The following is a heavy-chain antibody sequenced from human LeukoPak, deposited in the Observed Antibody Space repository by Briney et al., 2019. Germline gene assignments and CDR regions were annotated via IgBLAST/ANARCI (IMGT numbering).Heavy chain of an antibody. CDR2: INHSGST. CDR1: GGAFSGYY. V-gene: IGHV4-34*01. J-gene: IGHJ4*02. CDR3: ARSYSSSWYLRY. Sequence: SETLSLTCAVYGGAFSGYYWSWIRQPPGKGLEWIGEINHSGSTNYNPSLKSRVTISVDTSKNQFSLKLSSVTAADTAVYYCARSYSSSWYLRYSGQGTLVTVSS. D-gene: IGHD6-13*01.